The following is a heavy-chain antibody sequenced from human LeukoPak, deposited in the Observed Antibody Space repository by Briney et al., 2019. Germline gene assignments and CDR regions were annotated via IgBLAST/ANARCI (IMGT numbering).Heavy chain of an antibody. J-gene: IGHJ4*02. V-gene: IGHV3-23*01. CDR3: AKKGRYYDSSGYYSLDY. D-gene: IGHD3-22*01. Sequence: GGSLRLSCAASGFTFSSYAMSWVRQAPGKGLEWVSAISGSGGSTYYADSVKGRFTISRDNSKNTLYLQMNSPRAEDTAVYYCAKKGRYYDSSGYYSLDYWGQGTLVTVPS. CDR1: GFTFSSYA. CDR2: ISGSGGST.